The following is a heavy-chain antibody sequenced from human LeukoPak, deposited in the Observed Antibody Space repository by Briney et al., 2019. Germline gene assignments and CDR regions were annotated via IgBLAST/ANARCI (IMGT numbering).Heavy chain of an antibody. V-gene: IGHV3-23*01. J-gene: IGHJ4*02. CDR1: GFRFSTYA. Sequence: GGSLRLSCAASGFRFSTYAMSWVRQAPGKGLEWVATISRGGGDTNYADSVKGRFTISRDNAKNTVFLQMNSLRAEDTAIYYCATSHGGRCILEYWGQGTLVTVSS. CDR2: ISRGGGDT. CDR3: ATSHGGRCILEY. D-gene: IGHD2-15*01.